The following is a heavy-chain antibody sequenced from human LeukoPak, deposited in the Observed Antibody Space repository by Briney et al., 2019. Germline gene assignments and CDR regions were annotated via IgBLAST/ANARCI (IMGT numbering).Heavy chain of an antibody. D-gene: IGHD3-16*01. Sequence: SQTLSLTCSVSGDSISSGSSYWSWIRQPAGKGLEWIGRVYTSGDTNYNPSLKSRVTISVNTSKNQFSLKLTSATAADTAVYYCARDMEGVGGGFDYWGQGTLVTVSS. CDR2: VYTSGDT. CDR1: GDSISSGSSY. V-gene: IGHV4-61*02. J-gene: IGHJ4*02. CDR3: ARDMEGVGGGFDY.